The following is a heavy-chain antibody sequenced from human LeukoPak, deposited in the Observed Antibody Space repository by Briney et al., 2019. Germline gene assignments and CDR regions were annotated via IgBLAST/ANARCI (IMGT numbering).Heavy chain of an antibody. CDR2: INPNSGGT. CDR1: GYTFTGYY. CDR3: ARGPAKGYYYDSSGQGYFDY. D-gene: IGHD3-22*01. J-gene: IGHJ4*02. Sequence: ASVKVSCKASGYTFTGYYMHWVRQAPGQGLEWIGWINPNSGGTNYAQKFQGRVTMTRNTSISTAYMELSRLRSDDTAVYYCARGPAKGYYYDSSGQGYFDYWGQGTLVTVSS. V-gene: IGHV1-2*02.